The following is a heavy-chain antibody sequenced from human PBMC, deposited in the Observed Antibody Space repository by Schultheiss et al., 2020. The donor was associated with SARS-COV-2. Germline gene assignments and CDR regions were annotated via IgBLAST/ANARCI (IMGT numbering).Heavy chain of an antibody. J-gene: IGHJ5*02. Sequence: SETLSLTCTVSGGSISSYYWSWIRQPAGKGLEWIGRVYASGSTNYNPSLRSRVTMSVDTSKNQFSLKLSSVTAADTTVYYCARDRITYDYVWGSYRPRGWFDPWGQGTLVTVSS. CDR2: VYASGST. V-gene: IGHV4-4*07. CDR3: ARDRITYDYVWGSYRPRGWFDP. CDR1: GGSISSYY. D-gene: IGHD3-16*02.